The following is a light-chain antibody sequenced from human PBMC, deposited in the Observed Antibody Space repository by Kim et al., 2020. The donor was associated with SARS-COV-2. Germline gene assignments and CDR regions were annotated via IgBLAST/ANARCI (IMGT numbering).Light chain of an antibody. J-gene: IGKJ2*01. CDR1: QSLLHNNEYNH. Sequence: GEPASISFRSSQSLLHNNEYNHLDWYVQKPGQSPQILIYLGSYRASGVPDRFSGSGAGTDFTLKISRVEAEDVGVYYCMQALQRGTFGQGTKLEI. V-gene: IGKV2-28*01. CDR3: MQALQRGT. CDR2: LGS.